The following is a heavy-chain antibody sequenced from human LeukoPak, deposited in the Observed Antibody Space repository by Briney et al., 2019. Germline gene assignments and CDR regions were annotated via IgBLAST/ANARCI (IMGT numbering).Heavy chain of an antibody. J-gene: IGHJ6*03. V-gene: IGHV4-34*01. CDR2: INHSGST. Sequence: PSETLSLTCAVYGGSFSGYYWSWLRQPPGKGLERIGEINHSGSTNYNPSLKSRVTISVDTSKNQFSLKLSSVTAADTAVYYCARGLGPIYYYYYYMDVWGKGTTVTVSS. CDR1: GGSFSGYY. CDR3: ARGLGPIYYYYYYMDV.